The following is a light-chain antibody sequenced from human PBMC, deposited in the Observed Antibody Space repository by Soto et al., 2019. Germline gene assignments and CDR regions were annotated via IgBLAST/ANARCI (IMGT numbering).Light chain of an antibody. Sequence: DIQMTQSPSSLSASVGDRVTITCRASQTIRNFLNWYQQKPGTAPRLLIHTTSSLQSGVPARFNGSGSRTDFTLTISSLQPEDFATYYCQQSSSTPQTFGGGTKVEI. J-gene: IGKJ4*01. CDR2: TTS. V-gene: IGKV1-39*01. CDR3: QQSSSTPQT. CDR1: QTIRNF.